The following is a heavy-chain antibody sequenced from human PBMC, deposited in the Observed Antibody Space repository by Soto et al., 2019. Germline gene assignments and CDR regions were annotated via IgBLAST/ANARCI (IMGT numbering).Heavy chain of an antibody. Sequence: PSETLSLTCTVSGGSISSGDYYWSWIRQPPGKGLEWIGYIYYSGSTYYNQSLKSRVTISVDTSKNQFSLKLSSVTAADTAVYYCASIREPEPQYSQHWGQGTLVTVSS. CDR3: ASIREPEPQYSQH. CDR2: IYYSGST. CDR1: GGSISSGDYY. V-gene: IGHV4-30-4*01. J-gene: IGHJ1*01. D-gene: IGHD1-1*01.